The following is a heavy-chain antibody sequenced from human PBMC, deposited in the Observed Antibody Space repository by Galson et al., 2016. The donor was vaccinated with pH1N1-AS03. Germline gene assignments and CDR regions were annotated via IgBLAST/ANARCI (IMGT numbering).Heavy chain of an antibody. D-gene: IGHD2-2*01. CDR1: GYTFTGFY. CDR3: ARDPRGPCSSSTCATAYYFGMDI. J-gene: IGHJ6*02. V-gene: IGHV1-2*04. Sequence: SVKVSCKASGYTFTGFYVHWVRQAPGQGLAWMGWINPNSGVTNYAQKFQAWVTMTRDTSSSTAYMELSGLKSDEPAVYYCARDPRGPCSSSTCATAYYFGMDIWGQGTTVIVSS. CDR2: INPNSGVT.